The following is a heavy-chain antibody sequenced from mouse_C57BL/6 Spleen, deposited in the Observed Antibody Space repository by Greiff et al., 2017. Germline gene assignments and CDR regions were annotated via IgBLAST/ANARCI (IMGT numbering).Heavy chain of an antibody. V-gene: IGHV1-55*01. D-gene: IGHD2-1*01. J-gene: IGHJ2*01. CDR3: ARHGYYYSNSYFDY. Sequence: QVQLQQPGAELVKPGASVKMSCKASGYTFTSYWITWVKQRPGQGLEWIGDIYPGSGSTNYNEKFKSKATLTVDTSSSTAYMQLSSLTSEDSAVYYCARHGYYYSNSYFDYWGQGTTLTVSS. CDR1: GYTFTSYW. CDR2: IYPGSGST.